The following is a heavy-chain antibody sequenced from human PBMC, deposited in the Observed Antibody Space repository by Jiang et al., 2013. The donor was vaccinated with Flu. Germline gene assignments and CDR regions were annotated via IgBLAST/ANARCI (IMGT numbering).Heavy chain of an antibody. Sequence: GAEVKKPGESLRISCKGSGYSFTSYWISWVRQMPGKGLEWMGRIDPSDSYTNYSPSFQGHVTISADKSISTAYLQWSSLKASDTAMYYCARPQVGRFLEWLLVDYWGQGTLVTVSS. V-gene: IGHV5-10-1*01. J-gene: IGHJ4*02. CDR3: ARPQVGRFLEWLLVDY. CDR2: IDPSDSYT. CDR1: GYSFTSYW. D-gene: IGHD3-3*01.